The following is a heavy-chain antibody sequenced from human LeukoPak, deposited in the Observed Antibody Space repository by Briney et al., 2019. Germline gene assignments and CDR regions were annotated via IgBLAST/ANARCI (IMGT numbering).Heavy chain of an antibody. CDR3: AREDYLRVRFGSKAYFDH. V-gene: IGHV1-3*01. Sequence: ASVKVSCKASGYTFTTYAMNWVRQAPGQRLEWMGWIIAGDGSTKYSQMFQGRITITRDTSANTVYMEMTSLRSDDMAVYYCAREDYLRVRFGSKAYFDHWGQGTQVTVSS. CDR1: GYTFTTYA. D-gene: IGHD3-16*01. J-gene: IGHJ4*02. CDR2: IIAGDGST.